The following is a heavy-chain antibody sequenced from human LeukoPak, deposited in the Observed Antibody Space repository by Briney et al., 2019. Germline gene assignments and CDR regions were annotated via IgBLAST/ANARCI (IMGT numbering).Heavy chain of an antibody. D-gene: IGHD3-22*01. V-gene: IGHV3-66*01. CDR1: GFAVSSNY. CDR2: IHSGGNT. J-gene: IGHJ4*02. Sequence: GGSLRLSCTASGFAVSSNYINWVRQAPGKGLEWVSVIHSGGNTYYADSVKGRFTISRDNYKNTLYLQMNSLRAEDTAVYYCAKVKSRAEYYYDTDGYDYWGQGTLVTVSS. CDR3: AKVKSRAEYYYDTDGYDY.